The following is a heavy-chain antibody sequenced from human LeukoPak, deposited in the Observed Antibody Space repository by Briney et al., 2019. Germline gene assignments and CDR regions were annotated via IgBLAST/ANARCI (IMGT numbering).Heavy chain of an antibody. D-gene: IGHD5-24*01. CDR3: ARAASGATINY. CDR2: INPNSGGT. V-gene: IGHV1-2*02. J-gene: IGHJ4*02. CDR1: GYTFTGYY. Sequence: ASVKVSCKASGYTFTGYYMHWVRQAPGQGLEWMGWINPNSGGTNYAQKFQGRVTITADKSTSTAYMELSSLRSEDTAVYYCARAASGATINYWGQGTLVTVSS.